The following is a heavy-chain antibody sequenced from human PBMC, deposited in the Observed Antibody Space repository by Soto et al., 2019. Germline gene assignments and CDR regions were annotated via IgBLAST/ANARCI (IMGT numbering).Heavy chain of an antibody. CDR1: GGSTSSDNY. CDR3: AREGGESSDGLYYFDS. CDR2: IYYSGNT. Sequence: SETLSLTXTVSGGSTSSDNYWSWIRQPPGKGLEWIGHIYYSGNTDYNPSLKSRLAISIDTSKNQFSLKLSSVTAADTTVYFCAREGGESSDGLYYFDSWGQGSLVTVSS. V-gene: IGHV4-30-4*01. D-gene: IGHD3-16*01. J-gene: IGHJ4*02.